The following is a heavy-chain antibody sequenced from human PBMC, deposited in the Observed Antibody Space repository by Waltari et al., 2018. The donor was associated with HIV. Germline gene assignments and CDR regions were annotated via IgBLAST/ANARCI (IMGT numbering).Heavy chain of an antibody. V-gene: IGHV4-31*03. CDR2: IYYSGST. D-gene: IGHD2-2*01. CDR3: ASTHCSSTSCYADWYFDL. Sequence: QVQLQESGPGLVKPSQTLSLTCTVPGGSISSGGYYWSWIRQHPGKGLEWIGYIYYSGSTYYNPSLKSRVTISVDTSKNQFSLKLSSVTAADTAVYYCASTHCSSTSCYADWYFDLWGRGTLVTVSS. CDR1: GGSISSGGYY. J-gene: IGHJ2*01.